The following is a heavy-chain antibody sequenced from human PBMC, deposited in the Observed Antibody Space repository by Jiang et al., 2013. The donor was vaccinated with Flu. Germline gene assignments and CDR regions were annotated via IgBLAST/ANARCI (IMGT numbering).Heavy chain of an antibody. V-gene: IGHV5-10-1*04. D-gene: IGHD3-16*01. CDR3: AWGTGGSFKRLDF. CDR2: IDPSESRT. J-gene: IGHJ4*02. CDR1: GYSLTSYW. Sequence: EVKKPGESLRISCKGSGYSLTSYWIAWVRQMPGKGLEWMGRIDPSESRTKYSPAFEGQVTMSIDDSIRTAYLQWSSLKASDTAMYFCAWGTGGSFKRLDFWGQGTRVIVSS.